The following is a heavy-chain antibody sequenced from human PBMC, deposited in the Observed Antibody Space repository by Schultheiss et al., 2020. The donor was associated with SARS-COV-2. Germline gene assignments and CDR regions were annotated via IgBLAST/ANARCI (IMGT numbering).Heavy chain of an antibody. CDR3: AKVLYTALVTPDY. Sequence: GGSLRLSCAASGFTFTNYAMSWVRQAPGKGLEWVSAISGSGGTTYYADSVKGRFTISRDNSKNTLYLQMNSLRAEDTAVFYCAKVLYTALVTPDYWGQGTLVTVSS. D-gene: IGHD5-18*01. V-gene: IGHV3-23*01. CDR2: ISGSGGTT. J-gene: IGHJ4*02. CDR1: GFTFTNYA.